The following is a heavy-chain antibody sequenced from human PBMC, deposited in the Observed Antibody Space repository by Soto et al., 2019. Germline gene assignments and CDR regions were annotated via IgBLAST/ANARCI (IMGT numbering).Heavy chain of an antibody. V-gene: IGHV4-34*01. D-gene: IGHD4-17*01. CDR2: INHSGST. CDR3: ASSNPIRTTETNLRPPGDYYYYMDV. CDR1: GGSFSGYY. Sequence: QVQLQQWGAGLLKPSETLSLTCAVYGGSFSGYYWSWIRQPPGKGLEWIGEINHSGSTNYNPSLKSRVTISVDTSKNQFSLKLSSVTAADTAVYYCASSNPIRTTETNLRPPGDYYYYMDVWGKGTTVTVSS. J-gene: IGHJ6*03.